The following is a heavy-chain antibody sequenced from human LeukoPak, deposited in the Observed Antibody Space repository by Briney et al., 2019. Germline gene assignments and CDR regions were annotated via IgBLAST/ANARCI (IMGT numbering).Heavy chain of an antibody. CDR2: ISGSGGST. D-gene: IGHD5-18*01. V-gene: IGHV3-23*01. CDR3: AKALHGCSYATEGFDY. J-gene: IGHJ4*02. CDR1: GFTFSSYA. Sequence: PRGSLRLSCAASGFTFSSYAMSWVRQAPGKGLGWVSAISGSGGSTYYADSVKGRFTISRDNSKNTLYLQMNSLRAEDTAVYYCAKALHGCSYATEGFDYWGQGTLVTVSS.